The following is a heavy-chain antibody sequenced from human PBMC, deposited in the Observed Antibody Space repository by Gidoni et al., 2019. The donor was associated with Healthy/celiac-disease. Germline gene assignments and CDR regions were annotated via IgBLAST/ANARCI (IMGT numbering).Heavy chain of an antibody. Sequence: QVQLVESGGGVVQPGRSLRLSCAASGFTFSSYAMHWVRQAPGKGLEWVAVISYDGSNKYYADSVKGRFTISRDNSKNTLYLQMNSLRAEDTAVYYCARDHIAAAGIWGQGTLVTVSS. J-gene: IGHJ4*02. D-gene: IGHD6-13*01. CDR1: GFTFSSYA. CDR3: ARDHIAAAGI. V-gene: IGHV3-30-3*01. CDR2: ISYDGSNK.